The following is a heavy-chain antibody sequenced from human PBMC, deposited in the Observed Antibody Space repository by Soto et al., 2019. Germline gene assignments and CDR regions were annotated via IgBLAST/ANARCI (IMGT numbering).Heavy chain of an antibody. CDR3: ARGRATTIFGVVIRFYYFDY. CDR1: GGSFSGYY. Sequence: ETLSLTCAVYGGSFSGYYWSWIRQPPGKGLEWIGEINHSGSTNYNPSLKSRVTISVDTSKNQFSLKLSSVTAADTAVYYCARGRATTIFGVVIRFYYFDYWGQGTLVTVSS. V-gene: IGHV4-34*01. J-gene: IGHJ4*02. CDR2: INHSGST. D-gene: IGHD3-3*01.